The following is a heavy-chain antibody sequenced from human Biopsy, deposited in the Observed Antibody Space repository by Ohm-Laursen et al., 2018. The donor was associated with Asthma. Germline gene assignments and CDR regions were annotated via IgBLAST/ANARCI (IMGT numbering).Heavy chain of an antibody. J-gene: IGHJ6*02. CDR2: IIPIFDTP. CDR1: GGTFSNYP. Sequence: SSVKVSCKASGGTFSNYPFTWVRQAPGQGLEWMGGIIPIFDTPNSAQKFQGRVTITADESTSTGYMELSSLRSEDTAVYYCASSGGDYGFYGMDVWGQGTTVTVSS. CDR3: ASSGGDYGFYGMDV. D-gene: IGHD4-17*01. V-gene: IGHV1-69*01.